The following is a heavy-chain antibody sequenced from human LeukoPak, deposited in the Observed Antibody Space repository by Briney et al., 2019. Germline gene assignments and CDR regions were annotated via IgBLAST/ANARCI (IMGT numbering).Heavy chain of an antibody. J-gene: IGHJ5*02. CDR1: GYSIRSGYY. Sequence: SETLSLTCSVSGYSIRSGYYWGWIRQPPGKGLEWIGSTSHSGNTFYSPSLKSRVTISVATSKNQFSLKLSSVTAADTAMYYCARGISSFDYGDYWFDPWGQGTLVTVSS. D-gene: IGHD4-17*01. V-gene: IGHV4-38-2*02. CDR2: TSHSGNT. CDR3: ARGISSFDYGDYWFDP.